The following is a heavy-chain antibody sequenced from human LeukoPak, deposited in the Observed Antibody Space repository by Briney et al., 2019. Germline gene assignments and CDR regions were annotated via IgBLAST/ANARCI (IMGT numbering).Heavy chain of an antibody. CDR1: GGSISSYY. Sequence: SETLSLTCTVSGGSISSYYWSWIRQPPRKGLEWIGSIYYSGSTYYNPSLKSRVTISVDTSKNQFSLKLSSVTAADTAVYYCARLGGWYDYWGQGTLVTVSS. CDR3: ARLGGWYDY. D-gene: IGHD6-19*01. CDR2: IYYSGST. V-gene: IGHV4-39*01. J-gene: IGHJ4*02.